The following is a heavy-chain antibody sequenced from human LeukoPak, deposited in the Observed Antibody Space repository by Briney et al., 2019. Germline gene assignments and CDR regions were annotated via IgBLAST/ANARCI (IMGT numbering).Heavy chain of an antibody. D-gene: IGHD6-19*01. J-gene: IGHJ6*03. CDR2: INPNSGGT. CDR1: GYTFTGYY. V-gene: IGHV1-2*02. CDR3: ARDRLLAVAKAYYYYMDV. Sequence: ASVKVSCKASGYTFTGYYMHWVRQAPGQGLEWMGWINPNSGGTNYAQKFQGRVTMTRDTSISTAYMELSRLRSDDTAVYYCARDRLLAVAKAYYYYMDVWGKGTTVTVSS.